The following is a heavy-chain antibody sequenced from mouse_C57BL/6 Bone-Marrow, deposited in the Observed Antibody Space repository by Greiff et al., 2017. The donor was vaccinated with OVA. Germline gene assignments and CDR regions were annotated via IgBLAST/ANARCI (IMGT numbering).Heavy chain of an antibody. V-gene: IGHV1-82*01. CDR3: DLYYGNYCDY. D-gene: IGHD2-1*01. Sequence: VQLKESGPELVKPGASVKISCKASGYAFSSSWMNWVKQRPGKGLEWIGRIYPGDGDTNYNGKFKGKATLTADKSSSTAYMQLSSLTSEDSAVYFCDLYYGNYCDYWGQGTTLTVSS. CDR1: GYAFSSSW. CDR2: IYPGDGDT. J-gene: IGHJ2*01.